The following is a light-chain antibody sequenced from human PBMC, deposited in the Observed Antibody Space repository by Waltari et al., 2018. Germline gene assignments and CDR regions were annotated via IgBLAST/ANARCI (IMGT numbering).Light chain of an antibody. CDR2: ATS. CDR3: QHYVRLPVT. J-gene: IGKJ1*01. V-gene: IGKV3-20*01. Sequence: EIVLTQSPGALSLSPGETATLSCRASHSIGRTIAWYQQKPGQAPRLLIYATSTRATGIPDRFSGSGSETDFSLTIYRLEPEDFAVYYCQHYVRLPVTFGQGTKVEIK. CDR1: HSIGRT.